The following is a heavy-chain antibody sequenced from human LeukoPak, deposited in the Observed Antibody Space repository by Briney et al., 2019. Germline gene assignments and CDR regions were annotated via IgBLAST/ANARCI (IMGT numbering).Heavy chain of an antibody. CDR3: ARQHTRIGVPALLDL. J-gene: IGHJ5*02. V-gene: IGHV4-39*01. D-gene: IGHD6-19*01. Sequence: SETLSLTCSVSGGSISRGSYYWVWIRQPPGKGLEWIGSIDYSGPTYYNPSLKSRVTISVDMSKNQFSLKLSSVTAADTALYYCARQHTRIGVPALLDLWGHGTLVSVSS. CDR2: IDYSGPT. CDR1: GGSISRGSYY.